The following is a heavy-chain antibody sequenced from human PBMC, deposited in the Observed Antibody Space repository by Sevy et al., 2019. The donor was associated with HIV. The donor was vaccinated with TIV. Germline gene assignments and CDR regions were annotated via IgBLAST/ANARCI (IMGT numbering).Heavy chain of an antibody. V-gene: IGHV3-23*01. CDR1: GFTFSNYA. CDR2: INNGGST. J-gene: IGHJ4*02. Sequence: GGSLRLSCGASGFTFSNYAMSWVRQAPGKGPEWVSGINNGGSTYYADSVKRRFTISRDNSKKMVFLQMNSLRAEDTAVYYCASGDTTMITDLDYWGQGALVTVSS. D-gene: IGHD5-18*01. CDR3: ASGDTTMITDLDY.